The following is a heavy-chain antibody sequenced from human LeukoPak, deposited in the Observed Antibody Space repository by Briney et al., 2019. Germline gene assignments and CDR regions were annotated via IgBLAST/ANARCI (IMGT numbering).Heavy chain of an antibody. Sequence: SETLSLTCAVSGGSFSGYYWSWIRQPPGKGLEWIGEINHSGSTNYNPSLKSRVTISVDTSKNQFSLKLSSVTAADTAVYYCARIRGYSSSPEFDPWGQGTLVTVSS. V-gene: IGHV4-34*01. CDR3: ARIRGYSSSPEFDP. D-gene: IGHD6-6*01. J-gene: IGHJ5*02. CDR2: INHSGST. CDR1: GGSFSGYY.